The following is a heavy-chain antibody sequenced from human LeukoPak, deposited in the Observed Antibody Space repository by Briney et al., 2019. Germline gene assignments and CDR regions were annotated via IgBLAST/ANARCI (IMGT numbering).Heavy chain of an antibody. J-gene: IGHJ4*02. CDR2: INPNSGGT. Sequence: GASVKVSCKASGYTFTGYYMHWVRQAPGQGLEWMGWINPNSGGTNYAQKFQGRVTMTRDTSISTAYMELSRLRSDDTAVYYCARDRSQHGRQWLLTYWGQGTLVTVSS. D-gene: IGHD6-19*01. V-gene: IGHV1-2*02. CDR3: ARDRSQHGRQWLLTY. CDR1: GYTFTGYY.